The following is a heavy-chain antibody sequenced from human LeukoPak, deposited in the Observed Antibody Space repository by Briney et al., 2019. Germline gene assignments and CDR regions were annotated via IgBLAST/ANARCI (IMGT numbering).Heavy chain of an antibody. CDR3: ATDPGWEALDAFDI. Sequence: ASVKVSCKVSGYTLTELSMHWVRQAPGKGLEWMGGFDPEDGETIYAQKFQGRVTMTEDTSTDTASMELSSLRSEDTAVYYCATDPGWEALDAFDIWGQGTMVTVSS. CDR1: GYTLTELS. V-gene: IGHV1-24*01. CDR2: FDPEDGET. D-gene: IGHD1-26*01. J-gene: IGHJ3*02.